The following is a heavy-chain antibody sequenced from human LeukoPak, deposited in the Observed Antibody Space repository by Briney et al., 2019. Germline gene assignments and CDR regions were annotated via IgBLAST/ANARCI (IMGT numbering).Heavy chain of an antibody. V-gene: IGHV3-43*02. Sequence: GGSLRLSCAASGFTFDDYAMHWVRQAPGKGLEWVSLISGDGGSTYCADSVKGRFPFSRDNSKNSLYLQINSLRTEDTALYYCTKDKSNDPWGQGTLVTVSS. CDR1: GFTFDDYA. CDR3: TKDKSNDP. J-gene: IGHJ5*02. CDR2: ISGDGGST.